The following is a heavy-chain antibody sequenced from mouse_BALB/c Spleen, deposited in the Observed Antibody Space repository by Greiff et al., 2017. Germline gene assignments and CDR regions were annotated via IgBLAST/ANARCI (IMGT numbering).Heavy chain of an antibody. CDR1: GYNFTSYW. V-gene: IGHV1-55*01. D-gene: IGHD2-1*01. J-gene: IGHJ3*01. Sequence: QVQLQQPGAELVKPGTSVKLSCKASGYNFTSYWINWVKLRPGQGLEWIGDIYPGSGSTNYNEKFKSKATLTVDPSSSTAYMQLSSLASEDSALYYSARNGNYWFAYWGQGTLVTVSA. CDR3: ARNGNYWFAY. CDR2: IYPGSGST.